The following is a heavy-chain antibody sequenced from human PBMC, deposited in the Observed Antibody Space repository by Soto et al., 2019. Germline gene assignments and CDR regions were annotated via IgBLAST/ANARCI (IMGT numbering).Heavy chain of an antibody. V-gene: IGHV1-69*02. CDR2: IIPILGIA. D-gene: IGHD6-13*01. CDR3: VRAAAGSFDY. J-gene: IGHJ4*02. Sequence: QVQLVQSGAEVKKPGSSVKVSCKASGGTFSSYTISWVRQAPGQGLEWMGRIIPILGIANYAQKFQGRVXIXXDKSTSTAYMELSSLRSEDTAVYYCVRAAAGSFDYWGQGTLVTVSS. CDR1: GGTFSSYT.